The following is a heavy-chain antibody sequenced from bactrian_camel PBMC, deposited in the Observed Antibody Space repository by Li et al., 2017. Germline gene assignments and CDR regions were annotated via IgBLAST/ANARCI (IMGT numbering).Heavy chain of an antibody. CDR1: GFTFSTFSSTYY. CDR2: VESDGSDR. CDR3: ASEAFRY. D-gene: IGHD3*01. V-gene: IGHV3S6*01. Sequence: VQLVESGGGLVQPGGSSSLSCVASGFTFSTFSSTYYMNWVRQAPGKGLEWVSSVESDGSDRHYADPVKGRFTIYRDNAKNTFYLQMNSLKSEDTALYYCASEAFRYWGQGTQVTVS. J-gene: IGHJ6*01.